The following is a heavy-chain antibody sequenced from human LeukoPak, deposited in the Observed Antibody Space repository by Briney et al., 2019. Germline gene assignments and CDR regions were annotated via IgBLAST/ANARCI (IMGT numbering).Heavy chain of an antibody. CDR2: ISSSGSTI. CDR3: ARHSGSGTFTWFDP. D-gene: IGHD3-10*01. J-gene: IGHJ5*02. Sequence: GGSLRLSCAASGFTFSDYYMSWIRQAPGKGLEWVSYISSSGSTIYYADSVKGRFTTSRDNAKNSLYLQMNSLRVEDTAIYYCARHSGSGTFTWFDPWGQGTLVTVSS. CDR1: GFTFSDYY. V-gene: IGHV3-11*04.